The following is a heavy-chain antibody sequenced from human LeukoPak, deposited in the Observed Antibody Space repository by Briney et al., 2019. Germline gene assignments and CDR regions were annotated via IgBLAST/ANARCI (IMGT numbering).Heavy chain of an antibody. J-gene: IGHJ4*02. CDR1: GGSFSGYY. Sequence: PSETLSLTCAVYGGSFSGYYWSWIRQPPGKGLEWIGEINHGGSTNYNPSLKSRVTISVDTSKNQFSLKLSSVTAADTAVYYCARERRYFDWLDYWGQGTLVTVSS. D-gene: IGHD3-9*01. V-gene: IGHV4-34*01. CDR2: INHGGST. CDR3: ARERRYFDWLDY.